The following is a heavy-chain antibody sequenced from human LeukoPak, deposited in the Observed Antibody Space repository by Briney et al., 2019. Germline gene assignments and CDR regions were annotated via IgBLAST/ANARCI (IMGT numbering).Heavy chain of an antibody. Sequence: GGSLRLSCAASGFTFSKDWMLWVRQAPGKGLGSVSRINTDGTVTTYADSVKGRFTVSRDNADNTMFLQMNSVRDEDTAVYYCATKQWLAPPPDSWGQGTPVTVSS. CDR3: ATKQWLAPPPDS. V-gene: IGHV3-74*01. CDR2: INTDGTVT. CDR1: GFTFSKDW. D-gene: IGHD6-19*01. J-gene: IGHJ4*02.